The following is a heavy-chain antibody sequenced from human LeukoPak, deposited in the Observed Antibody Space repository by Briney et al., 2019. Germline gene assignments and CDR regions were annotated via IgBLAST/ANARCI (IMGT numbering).Heavy chain of an antibody. Sequence: PGGSLRLSCEASGLTIGDYTMHWVRQFPGKGLEWVSLISRNGVATKYADSVRGRFIVSRDNSKNSLYLQMNSLSAEDTALYYCARGEGVRWETEIGYWGQGTLVTVSS. CDR1: GLTIGDYT. CDR3: ARGEGVRWETEIGY. V-gene: IGHV3-43*01. CDR2: ISRNGVAT. D-gene: IGHD1-26*01. J-gene: IGHJ4*02.